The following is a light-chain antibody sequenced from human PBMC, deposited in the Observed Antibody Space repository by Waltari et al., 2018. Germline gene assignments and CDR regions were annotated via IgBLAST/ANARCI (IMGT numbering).Light chain of an antibody. Sequence: KPPNLIISEVSQRPSGVPDRFSGSKSGNTASLTISGLQADDEADYYCYSYAATYSIFGGGTKLTVL. V-gene: IGLV2-11*01. CDR2: EVS. CDR3: YSYAATYSI. J-gene: IGLJ2*01.